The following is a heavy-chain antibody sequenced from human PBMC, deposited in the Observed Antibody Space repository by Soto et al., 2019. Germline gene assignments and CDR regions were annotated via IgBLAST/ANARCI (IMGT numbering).Heavy chain of an antibody. CDR2: IIPIFGTA. CDR1: GGTFSIYA. D-gene: IGHD3-22*01. J-gene: IGHJ4*02. Sequence: ASVKVSCKSSGGTFSIYAITWVRRAPGQGLEWMGGIIPIFGTANYAQKFQGRVTITADESTSTAYMELSSLRSEDTAVYYCARDNYDKRFGFDYWGQGTLVTVS. V-gene: IGHV1-69*13. CDR3: ARDNYDKRFGFDY.